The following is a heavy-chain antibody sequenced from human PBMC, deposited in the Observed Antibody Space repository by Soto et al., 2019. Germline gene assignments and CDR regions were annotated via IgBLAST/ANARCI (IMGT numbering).Heavy chain of an antibody. CDR3: ATSPPDYDFWSRYSASWFDP. D-gene: IGHD3-3*01. CDR1: GYTLTELS. V-gene: IGHV1-24*01. J-gene: IGHJ5*02. Sequence: GASVKVSCKVSGYTLTELSMHWVRQAPGKGLEWMGGFDPEDGETIYAQKFQGRVTMTEDTSTDTAYMELSSLRSEDTAVYYCATSPPDYDFWSRYSASWFDPWGQATLVTVSS. CDR2: FDPEDGET.